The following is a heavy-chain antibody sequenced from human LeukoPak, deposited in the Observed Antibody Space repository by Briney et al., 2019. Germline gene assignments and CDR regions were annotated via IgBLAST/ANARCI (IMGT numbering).Heavy chain of an antibody. J-gene: IGHJ6*02. CDR3: ARRGPLYYYGMDV. Sequence: GGSLRLSCAASGFTFSSYAMHWVRQAPGKGLEWVAVISYDGSNKYYADSVKGRFTISRDNSKNTLYLQMNSLRAEDTAAYYCARRGPLYYYGMDVWGQGTTVTVSS. CDR2: ISYDGSNK. V-gene: IGHV3-30-3*01. CDR1: GFTFSSYA.